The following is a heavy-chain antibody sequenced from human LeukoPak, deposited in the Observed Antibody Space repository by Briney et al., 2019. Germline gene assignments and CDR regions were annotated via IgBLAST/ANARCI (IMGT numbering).Heavy chain of an antibody. D-gene: IGHD1-26*01. J-gene: IGHJ4*02. CDR2: LYSAGST. CDR3: ARVWELSFDY. Sequence: GGSLRLSCAASGFTVSTDHMSWVRRAPGKGLEWVSVLYSAGSTSHADSVKGRFTISRDNSKNTVYLQMNSLRAEDTAVYYCARVWELSFDYWGQGTLVTVSS. V-gene: IGHV3-53*01. CDR1: GFTVSTDH.